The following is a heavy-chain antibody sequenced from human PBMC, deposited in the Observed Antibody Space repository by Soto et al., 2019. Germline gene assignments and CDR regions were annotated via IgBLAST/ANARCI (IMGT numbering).Heavy chain of an antibody. CDR3: ARDLDGDYLNWFDP. Sequence: QVQLVESGGGLVKPGGSLRLSCAASGFTFSDYYMSWIRQAPGKGLEWVSYISSSSSYTNYADSVKGRFTISRDNAKNSLYLQMNSLRAEDTAVYYCARDLDGDYLNWFDPWGQGTLVTVFS. CDR1: GFTFSDYY. D-gene: IGHD4-17*01. CDR2: ISSSSSYT. J-gene: IGHJ5*02. V-gene: IGHV3-11*06.